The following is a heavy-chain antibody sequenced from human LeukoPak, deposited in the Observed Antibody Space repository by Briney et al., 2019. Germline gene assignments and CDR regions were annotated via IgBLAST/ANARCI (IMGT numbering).Heavy chain of an antibody. D-gene: IGHD1-26*01. Sequence: VKPSETLSLTCTVSGGSISSYYWSWIRQPPGKGLEWIGYIYYSGRTYYNPSLKSRVTISLDTSKNQISLKLRSVTAADTAVYYCARAGGVGAPFDYWGQGTLVTVSS. V-gene: IGHV4-59*12. CDR2: IYYSGRT. J-gene: IGHJ4*02. CDR1: GGSISSYY. CDR3: ARAGGVGAPFDY.